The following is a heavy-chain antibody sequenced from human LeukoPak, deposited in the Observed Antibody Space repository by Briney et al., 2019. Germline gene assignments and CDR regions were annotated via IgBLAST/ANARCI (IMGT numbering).Heavy chain of an antibody. D-gene: IGHD3-22*01. Sequence: GGSLRLSCAASGFTFSSYSMNWVRQAPGKGLEWVSSISSSSSYIYYADSVKGRFTISRGNAKNSLYLQMNSLRAEDTAVYYCASGLGDDSSGYYYYYYYKDVWGKGTTVTVSS. CDR3: ASGLGDDSSGYYYYYYYKDV. CDR1: GFTFSSYS. V-gene: IGHV3-21*01. CDR2: ISSSSSYI. J-gene: IGHJ6*03.